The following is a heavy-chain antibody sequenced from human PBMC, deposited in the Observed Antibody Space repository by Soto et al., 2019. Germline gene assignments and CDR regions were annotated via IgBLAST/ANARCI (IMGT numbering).Heavy chain of an antibody. Sequence: EVQLVESGGGLVQPGGSLRLSCAASGFTFSSYWMSWVRQAPGKGLEWVANIKQDGSEKYHVDSVKGRFTISRDNAKNSLYLQMNSLRAEDTAVYYCARDIGYCSGGSCYEFDYWGQGTLVTVSS. CDR3: ARDIGYCSGGSCYEFDY. CDR1: GFTFSSYW. D-gene: IGHD2-15*01. J-gene: IGHJ4*02. V-gene: IGHV3-7*01. CDR2: IKQDGSEK.